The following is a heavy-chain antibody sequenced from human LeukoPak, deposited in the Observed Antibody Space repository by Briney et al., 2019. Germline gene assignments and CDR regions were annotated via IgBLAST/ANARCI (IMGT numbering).Heavy chain of an antibody. Sequence: ASVKVSCKASGYTFTSYYMHWVRQAPGQGLEWLGIINPSGGSTSYAQKFQGRVTMTRDTSTSTVYMELSSLRSEDTAVYYCARDAYYYDSTTYYFDYWGQGTLVTVSS. D-gene: IGHD3-22*01. CDR1: GYTFTSYY. J-gene: IGHJ4*02. CDR3: ARDAYYYDSTTYYFDY. CDR2: INPSGGST. V-gene: IGHV1-46*01.